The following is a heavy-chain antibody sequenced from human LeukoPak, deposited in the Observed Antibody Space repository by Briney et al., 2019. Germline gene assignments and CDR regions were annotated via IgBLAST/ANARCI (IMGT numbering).Heavy chain of an antibody. J-gene: IGHJ4*02. CDR1: GGTFSSYA. Sequence: GASVKVSCKASGGTFSSYAISWVRQGPGQGLEWMGRIIPVLGIANYAQKFQGRVTITADKSTSTAYMELSSLRSEDTAVYYCARNGHYDSSGYYLGYWGQGTLVTVSS. D-gene: IGHD3-22*01. CDR3: ARNGHYDSSGYYLGY. V-gene: IGHV1-69*04. CDR2: IIPVLGIA.